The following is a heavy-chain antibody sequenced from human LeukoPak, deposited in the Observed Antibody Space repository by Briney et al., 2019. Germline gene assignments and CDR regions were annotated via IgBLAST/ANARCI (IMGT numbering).Heavy chain of an antibody. J-gene: IGHJ4*02. CDR2: VRYDGSDK. CDR3: AKDRLAAGSDY. Sequence: GGSLRLSCAASGFSFSSYGMHWVRQAPGKGLEWVSFVRYDGSDKFYADSVQGRFIISRDNFKNRLYLQMNSLRAEDTAVYYCAKDRLAAGSDYWGQGTLVTVSS. V-gene: IGHV3-30*02. D-gene: IGHD6-13*01. CDR1: GFSFSSYG.